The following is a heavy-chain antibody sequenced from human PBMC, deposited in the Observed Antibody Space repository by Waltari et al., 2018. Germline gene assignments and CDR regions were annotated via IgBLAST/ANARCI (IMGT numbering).Heavy chain of an antibody. J-gene: IGHJ3*02. D-gene: IGHD3-10*01. CDR3: AHRILFGSGRENAFDI. CDR1: GFSLSTSGVG. V-gene: IGHV2-5*01. CDR2: IYWNDDK. Sequence: QITLKESGPTLVKPTQTLTLTCTFSGFSLSTSGVGVGWIRQPPGKALEWLALIYWNDDKRYSPSLKSRLTITKDTSKNQVVLTMTNMDPVDTATYYCAHRILFGSGRENAFDIWGQGTMVTVSS.